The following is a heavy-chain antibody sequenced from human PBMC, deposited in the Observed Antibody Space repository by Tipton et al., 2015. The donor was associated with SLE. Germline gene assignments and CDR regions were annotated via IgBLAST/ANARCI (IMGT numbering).Heavy chain of an antibody. V-gene: IGHV4-59*01. Sequence: TLSLTCTVSGGSIGSYYWSWIRQPPGKRLEWIGYIYYSGNTVYNPSLKSRVTISVDTSKNQFSLKLSSVTAADTAVYYCARGDYYSWFDPWGQGTLVTVSS. J-gene: IGHJ5*02. CDR3: ARGDYYSWFDP. CDR2: IYYSGNT. D-gene: IGHD3-10*01. CDR1: GGSIGSYY.